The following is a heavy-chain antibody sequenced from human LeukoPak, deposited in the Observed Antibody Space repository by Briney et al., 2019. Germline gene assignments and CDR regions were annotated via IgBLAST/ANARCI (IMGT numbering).Heavy chain of an antibody. V-gene: IGHV3-7*01. CDR2: IKEDGSEK. J-gene: IGHJ1*01. CDR3: ATDQDHGYFRQ. D-gene: IGHD4-17*01. Sequence: GGSLRLSCAASGLTFSSYWMTWVRQAPGKEPEWVANIKEDGSEKYYEDSVRGRFTISRDNAKNTLYLDMNSLRAEATAVFYCATDQDHGYFRQWGQGTLVTVSS. CDR1: GLTFSSYW.